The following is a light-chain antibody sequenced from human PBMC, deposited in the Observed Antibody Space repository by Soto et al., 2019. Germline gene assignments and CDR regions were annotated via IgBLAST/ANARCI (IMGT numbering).Light chain of an antibody. V-gene: IGKV2-30*01. CDR1: QSLVYSDGNTY. Sequence: DVVMTQSPLSLPVTLGQPASISCRSSQSLVYSDGNTYLHWFQQRPGQSPRRLIYEVSNRDSGVPARFSGSGSGTDFTLKISRVEAEDVGVYYCMQGTQWPRTFGQGTRLEIK. CDR3: MQGTQWPRT. J-gene: IGKJ5*01. CDR2: EVS.